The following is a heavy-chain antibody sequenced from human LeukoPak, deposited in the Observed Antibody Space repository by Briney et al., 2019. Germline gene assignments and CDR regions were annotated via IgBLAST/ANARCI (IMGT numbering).Heavy chain of an antibody. CDR2: IWSDKSNR. CDR3: AKDAQRGFDYSNSLEY. D-gene: IGHD4-11*01. CDR1: GFIFNHHA. V-gene: IGHV3-33*06. J-gene: IGHJ4*02. Sequence: GGSLRLSCAASGFIFNHHAMRWVRQAPGKGLEWVAVIWSDKSNRFYADSVRGRFTISRDDSRKTVYLQMERMTAEDTAIYYCAKDAQRGFDYSNSLEYWGRGALVSVAS.